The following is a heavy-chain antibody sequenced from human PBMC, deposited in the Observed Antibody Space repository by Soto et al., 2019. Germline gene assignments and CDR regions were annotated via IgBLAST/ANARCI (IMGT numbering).Heavy chain of an antibody. Sequence: SETLSLTCAVYGGSFSGYYWSWIRQPPGKGLEWIGEINHSGSTNYNPSLKSRVTISVDTSKNQFSLKLSSATAADTAVYYCARDRGAATLPTLYYYGMDVWGQGTTVTVSS. V-gene: IGHV4-34*01. CDR3: ARDRGAATLPTLYYYGMDV. D-gene: IGHD2-15*01. CDR2: INHSGST. J-gene: IGHJ6*02. CDR1: GGSFSGYY.